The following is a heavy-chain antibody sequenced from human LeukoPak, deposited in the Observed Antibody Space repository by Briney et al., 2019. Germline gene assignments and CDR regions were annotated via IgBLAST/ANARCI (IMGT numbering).Heavy chain of an antibody. CDR2: ISSSGSTI. CDR1: GFTFSSYW. CDR3: ARDGVLVDDY. V-gene: IGHV3-48*04. D-gene: IGHD3-16*01. J-gene: IGHJ4*02. Sequence: GGSLRLSCAASGFTFSSYWMHWVRQAPGKGLEWVSYISSSGSTIYYADSVKGRFTISRDNAKNSLYLQMNSLRAEDTAVYYCARDGVLVDDYWGQGTLVTVSS.